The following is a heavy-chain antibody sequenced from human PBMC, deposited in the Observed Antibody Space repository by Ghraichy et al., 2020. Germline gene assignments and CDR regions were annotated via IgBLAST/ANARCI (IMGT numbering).Heavy chain of an antibody. CDR1: GFTFSDYY. CDR3: ARARYSGYDYFDY. CDR2: ISSSGSTI. D-gene: IGHD5-12*01. Sequence: LSLTCAASGFTFSDYYMSWIRQAPGKGLEWVSYISSSGSTIYYADSVKGRFTISRDNAKNSLYLQMNSLRAEDTAVYYCARARYSGYDYFDYWGQGTLVTVSS. J-gene: IGHJ4*02. V-gene: IGHV3-11*01.